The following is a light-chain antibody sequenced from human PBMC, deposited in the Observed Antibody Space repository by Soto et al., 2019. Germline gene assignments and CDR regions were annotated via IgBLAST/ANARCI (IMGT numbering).Light chain of an antibody. V-gene: IGKV1-39*01. CDR3: QRSYLAPFT. CDR2: AAS. J-gene: IGKJ3*01. Sequence: DIQMTQSPSSLSASVGDRVTITCRASQSISNYVNWYQQKAGKAPDLLMYAASSLQSAVPPRFSCSGSGTDFSLTITSLKPEDVATYCSQRSYLAPFTFGPGTKFDIK. CDR1: QSISNY.